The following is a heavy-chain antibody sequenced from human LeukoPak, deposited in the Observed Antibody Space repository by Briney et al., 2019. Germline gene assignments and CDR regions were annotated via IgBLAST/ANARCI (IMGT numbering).Heavy chain of an antibody. D-gene: IGHD3-22*01. V-gene: IGHV3-21*01. CDR3: AISDSK. CDR1: GFTFSTYT. Sequence: GGSLRLSCAASGFTFSTYTMNWVRQAPGKGLEWVSSISSDSTYIYYADSVKGRFTISRGNAKNSLYLQMNSLRAEDTAVYYCAISDSKWGQGTLVTVSS. CDR2: ISSDSTYI. J-gene: IGHJ4*02.